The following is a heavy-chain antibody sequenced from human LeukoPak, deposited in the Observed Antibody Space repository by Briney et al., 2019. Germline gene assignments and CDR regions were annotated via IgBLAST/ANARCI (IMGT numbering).Heavy chain of an antibody. CDR3: ARDSCGSPSCFDY. D-gene: IGHD2-2*01. J-gene: IGHJ4*02. Sequence: GGSLRLSCTASGFTFSSYGMHWVRQAPGRGLEWVAAIQYDGSIEYYADSVKGRFTISSDQSKNTLFLQVNSLRAEDTAVYYCARDSCGSPSCFDYWGQGTLVTVSS. V-gene: IGHV3-33*01. CDR1: GFTFSSYG. CDR2: IQYDGSIE.